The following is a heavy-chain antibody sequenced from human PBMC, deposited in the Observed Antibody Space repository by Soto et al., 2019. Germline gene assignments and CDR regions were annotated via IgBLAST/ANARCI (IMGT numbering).Heavy chain of an antibody. J-gene: IGHJ4*02. CDR3: ARTPLL. D-gene: IGHD1-26*01. V-gene: IGHV4-59*06. Sequence: PSETLSLTCTVSGGSISDYYWSWIRQPPGKGLEWIGYIYHSGSTYYNPSLKSRVTISVDTSKNQFSLKLSSVTAADTAVYYCARTPLLWGQGTLVTVSS. CDR1: GGSISDYY. CDR2: IYHSGST.